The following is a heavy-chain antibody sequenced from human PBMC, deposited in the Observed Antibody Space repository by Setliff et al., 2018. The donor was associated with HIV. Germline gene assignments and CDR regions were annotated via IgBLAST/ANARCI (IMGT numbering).Heavy chain of an antibody. V-gene: IGHV4-39*01. Sequence: PSETLSLTCTVSGDSFSTSSYFWGWVRQSPGGGLEWIGNIFYTGFTHYNPSLKSRVTISVDTSKNQFSLKLSSVTAADTTVYYCARHSGLGGYYSPFDYWGPGTLVTVSS. CDR3: ARHSGLGGYYSPFDY. D-gene: IGHD3-22*01. CDR1: GDSFSTSSYF. J-gene: IGHJ4*02. CDR2: IFYTGFT.